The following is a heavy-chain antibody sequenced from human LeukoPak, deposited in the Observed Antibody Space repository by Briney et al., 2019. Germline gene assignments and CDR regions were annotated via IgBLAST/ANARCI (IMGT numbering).Heavy chain of an antibody. V-gene: IGHV3-48*03. CDR1: GFTFSSYG. CDR2: ISSSGSTI. Sequence: GGSLRLSCATSGFTFSSYGMNWVRQAPGKGLDWVSYISSSGSTISYADSVKGRFTISRDNAKNSLYLQMNSLRVEDTAVYYCARDLTAIYWGQGTLVTVSS. CDR3: ARDLTAIY. D-gene: IGHD2-21*02. J-gene: IGHJ4*02.